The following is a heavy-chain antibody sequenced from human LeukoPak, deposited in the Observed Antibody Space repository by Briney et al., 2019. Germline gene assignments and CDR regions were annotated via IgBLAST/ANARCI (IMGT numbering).Heavy chain of an antibody. J-gene: IGHJ5*02. Sequence: PGGSLRLSCAASGFTFSSYAMHWVRQAPGKGLEWVAVISYDGSNKYYADSVKGRFTISRDNSKNTLYLQMNSLRAEDTAVYYCARGDYYGSGSPFDPWGQGTLVTVSS. CDR3: ARGDYYGSGSPFDP. D-gene: IGHD3-10*01. V-gene: IGHV3-30*04. CDR2: ISYDGSNK. CDR1: GFTFSSYA.